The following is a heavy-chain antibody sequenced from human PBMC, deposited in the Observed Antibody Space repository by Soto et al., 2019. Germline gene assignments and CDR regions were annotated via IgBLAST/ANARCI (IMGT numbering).Heavy chain of an antibody. Sequence: HPGGSLRLSCAASGFTFDDYAMHWVRQAPGKGLEWVSGISWNSGSIGYADSVKGRFTISRDNAKNSLYLQMNSLRAEDTALYYCAKDPPTRVRIAVAHPYYFDYWGQGTLVTVSS. CDR2: ISWNSGSI. CDR3: AKDPPTRVRIAVAHPYYFDY. J-gene: IGHJ4*02. D-gene: IGHD6-19*01. V-gene: IGHV3-9*01. CDR1: GFTFDDYA.